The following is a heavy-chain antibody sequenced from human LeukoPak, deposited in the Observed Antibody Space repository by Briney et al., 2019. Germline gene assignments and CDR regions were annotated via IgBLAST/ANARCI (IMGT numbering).Heavy chain of an antibody. J-gene: IGHJ6*03. CDR2: IFHSGIA. CDR3: GRAGFGTAYNRFYYYMDV. D-gene: IGHD3-16*01. Sequence: PSETLSLTCAVSNYPITSDYYWVWIRQPPGQGLEWIGQIFHSGIAHYNPSLKRRVTMSVDTSRSQFSVNLNSVTAADTAVYYCGRAGFGTAYNRFYYYMDVWGKGTTVTVSS. CDR1: NYPITSDYY. V-gene: IGHV4-38-2*01.